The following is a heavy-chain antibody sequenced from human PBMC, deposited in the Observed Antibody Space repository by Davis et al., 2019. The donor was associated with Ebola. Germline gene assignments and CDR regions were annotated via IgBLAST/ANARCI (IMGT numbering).Heavy chain of an antibody. Sequence: ASVKVSCKVSGYTLTELSIHWVRQAPGKGLEWMGNFDPEDGEAIYAQKFQDRVTMTEDTSTNTAYMELSSLRSEDTAVYYCAAGGVGGGFDIWGQGTMVTVSS. CDR2: FDPEDGEA. D-gene: IGHD2-15*01. CDR1: GYTLTELS. J-gene: IGHJ3*02. V-gene: IGHV1-24*01. CDR3: AAGGVGGGFDI.